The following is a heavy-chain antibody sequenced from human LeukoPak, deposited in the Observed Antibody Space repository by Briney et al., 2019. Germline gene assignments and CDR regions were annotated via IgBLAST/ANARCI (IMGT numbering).Heavy chain of an antibody. CDR1: GFTFSSYA. J-gene: IGHJ3*02. Sequence: GGSLRLSCAASGFTFSSYAMSWVRQAPGKGLEWVSAISGSGGSTYYADSVKGRFTISRDNAKNSLYLQMNSLRAEDTAVYYCARDDYDFWSGYSDAFDIWGQGTMVTVSS. CDR3: ARDDYDFWSGYSDAFDI. V-gene: IGHV3-23*01. D-gene: IGHD3-3*01. CDR2: ISGSGGST.